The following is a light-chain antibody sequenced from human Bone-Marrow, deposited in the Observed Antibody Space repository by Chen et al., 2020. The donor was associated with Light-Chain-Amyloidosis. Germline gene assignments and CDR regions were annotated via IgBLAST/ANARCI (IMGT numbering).Light chain of an antibody. Sequence: YVLTQPSSVSVAPGQTATIACGGNNIGPTSVHWYQQTPGQAPLLVVYDDSDRPSGIPERLSGSNSGNTATLTISRVEAGDEADYYCQVWDRSSDRPVFGGGTKLTVL. CDR1: NIGPTS. CDR3: QVWDRSSDRPV. CDR2: DDS. V-gene: IGLV3-21*02. J-gene: IGLJ3*02.